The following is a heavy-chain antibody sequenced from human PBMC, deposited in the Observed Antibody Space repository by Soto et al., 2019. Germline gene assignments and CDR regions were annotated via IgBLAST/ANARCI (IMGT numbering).Heavy chain of an antibody. V-gene: IGHV3-9*01. CDR2: INWSGEMI. CDR3: ARDRIGRCYAIDV. CDR1: GFKFDDYD. Sequence: EVQLVESGGAMVHPGGSLRLSCVASGFKFDDYDIHWVLQVAGKGLEWVSAINWSGEMIAYADSVKGRSTISRDNAKTYVSMQINSLRPEDAALYYCARDRIGRCYAIDVWGQGTTVTVAS. D-gene: IGHD2-15*01. J-gene: IGHJ6*02.